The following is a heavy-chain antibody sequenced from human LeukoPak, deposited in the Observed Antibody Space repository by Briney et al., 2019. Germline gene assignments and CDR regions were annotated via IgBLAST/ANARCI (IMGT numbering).Heavy chain of an antibody. V-gene: IGHV4-59*08. CDR3: ARRAPYSYEWSTLDY. CDR1: GGSISSYY. Sequence: PETLSVTSTVSGGSISSYYWSWIRQPPGKGLEWIGYIYYSGSTNYNPSLKSRVTISVDTSKNQFSLKLSSVTAADTAVYYCARRAPYSYEWSTLDYWGRGTGVSVSS. J-gene: IGHJ4*02. D-gene: IGHD5-18*01. CDR2: IYYSGST.